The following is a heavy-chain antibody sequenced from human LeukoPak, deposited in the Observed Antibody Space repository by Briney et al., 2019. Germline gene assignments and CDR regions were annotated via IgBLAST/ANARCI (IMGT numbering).Heavy chain of an antibody. J-gene: IGHJ6*03. D-gene: IGHD2-2*01. CDR3: ARLKVPAAHVYYYYMDV. CDR2: ISSSGSTI. CDR1: GFTFSDYY. V-gene: IGHV3-11*04. Sequence: PGGSLRLSCAASGFTFSDYYMSWIRQAPGKGLEWVSYISSSGSTIYYADSVKGRFTISRDNAKNSLYLQMNSLRAEDTAVYYCARLKVPAAHVYYYYMDVRGKGTTVTVSS.